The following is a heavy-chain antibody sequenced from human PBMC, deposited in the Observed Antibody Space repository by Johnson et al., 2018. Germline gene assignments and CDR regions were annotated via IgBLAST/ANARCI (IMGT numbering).Heavy chain of an antibody. Sequence: QVQLVQSGGGVVQPGMSXRLSCAASGFTFSTYSIHWVRQAPDTGPEWVSVISYDGYSRYYADSVQGRFTISRDNSKNTLYLQMKSLRAEDTAVYFWARDKWDLTNDAFEIWGQGTMVIVSS. J-gene: IGHJ3*02. CDR1: GFTFSTYS. V-gene: IGHV3-30*03. D-gene: IGHD4/OR15-4a*01. CDR2: ISYDGYSR. CDR3: ARDKWDLTNDAFEI.